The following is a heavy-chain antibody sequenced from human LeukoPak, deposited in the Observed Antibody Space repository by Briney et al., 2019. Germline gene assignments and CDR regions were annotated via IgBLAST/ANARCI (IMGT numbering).Heavy chain of an antibody. J-gene: IGHJ6*02. D-gene: IGHD3-22*01. V-gene: IGHV1-46*01. CDR2: INPSGGST. CDR1: GYTFTSYC. CDR3: ARDLGRVTMIVVPHRHYYYGMDV. Sequence: GASVKVSCKASGYTFTSYCMHWVRQAPGQGLEWMGIINPSGGSTSYAQKFQGRVTMTRDTSTSTVYMELSSLRSEDTAVYYCARDLGRVTMIVVPHRHYYYGMDVWGQGTTVTVSS.